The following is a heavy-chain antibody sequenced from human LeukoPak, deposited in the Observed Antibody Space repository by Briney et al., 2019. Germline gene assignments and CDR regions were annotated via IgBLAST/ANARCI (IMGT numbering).Heavy chain of an antibody. Sequence: GGSLRLSCAASEFTFSTYAMHWVRQAPGKGLQWVAVIPYDGSNKYYADSVEGRFTISRDNSKNTVYLQLNSLRPEDTAVYYCAKDVVGQQWPQNYWGQGTLVTVSS. CDR1: EFTFSTYA. V-gene: IGHV3-30*04. CDR3: AKDVVGQQWPQNY. J-gene: IGHJ4*02. D-gene: IGHD6-19*01. CDR2: IPYDGSNK.